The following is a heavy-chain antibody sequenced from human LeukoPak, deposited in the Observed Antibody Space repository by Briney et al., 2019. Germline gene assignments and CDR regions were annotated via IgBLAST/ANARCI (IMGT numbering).Heavy chain of an antibody. CDR3: ARDTYDYYFDP. J-gene: IGHJ5*02. Sequence: PSETLSLTCTVSGDSINSHHWNWIRQPPGKGLEWIGYMYYSGSTKYNLSLKSRVAISIDTSKNQFSLKLSSVTAADTAVYYCARDTYDYYFDPWGQGTLVTVSS. V-gene: IGHV4-59*11. CDR1: GDSINSHH. D-gene: IGHD5-12*01. CDR2: MYYSGST.